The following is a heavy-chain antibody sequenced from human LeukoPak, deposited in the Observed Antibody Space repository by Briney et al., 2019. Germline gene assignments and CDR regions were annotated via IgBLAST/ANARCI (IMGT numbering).Heavy chain of an antibody. J-gene: IGHJ4*02. V-gene: IGHV3-21*01. CDR1: GFIFTTYN. CDR3: ARDLTGYSSGPTGY. D-gene: IGHD6-19*01. Sequence: PGGSLRLSCAASGFIFTTYNMNWVRQAPGKGLEWVSSITSSSNYIYYADSVKGRFTISRDNAKNSLYLQMNSLRAEDTAVYYCARDLTGYSSGPTGYWGQGTLVTVSS. CDR2: ITSSSNYI.